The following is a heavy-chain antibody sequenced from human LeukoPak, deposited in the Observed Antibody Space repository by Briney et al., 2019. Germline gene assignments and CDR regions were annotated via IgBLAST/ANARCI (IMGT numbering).Heavy chain of an antibody. CDR1: GFSVGDKY. J-gene: IGHJ4*02. D-gene: IGHD3-22*01. Sequence: GGSLRLSCAPSGFSVGDKYMAWVRQAPGKGLEWVSVIYSGTTTYYADSVKGRFTISRDTPANTLYLQMNALRPDDTAVYYCAKGNYYDSSGYLDYWGQGTLVTVSS. CDR2: IYSGTTT. CDR3: AKGNYYDSSGYLDY. V-gene: IGHV3-53*01.